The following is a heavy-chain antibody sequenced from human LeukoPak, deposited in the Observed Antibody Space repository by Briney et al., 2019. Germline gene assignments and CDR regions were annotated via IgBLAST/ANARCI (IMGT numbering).Heavy chain of an antibody. V-gene: IGHV3-48*03. J-gene: IGHJ6*03. CDR3: TRDVRLRHKYYYMDV. Sequence: PGGSLRLSCAASGFTFSHYEMNWVRQAPGKGLQWVSSISSGARTIYYADSVKGRFSISRDNANNSLFLQMNSLRAEDTAAYYCTRDVRLRHKYYYMDVWGKGTTVTVSS. CDR2: ISSGARTI. D-gene: IGHD4-17*01. CDR1: GFTFSHYE.